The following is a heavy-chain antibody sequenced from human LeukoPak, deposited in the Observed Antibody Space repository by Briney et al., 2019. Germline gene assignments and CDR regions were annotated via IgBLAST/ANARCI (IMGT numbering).Heavy chain of an antibody. CDR1: GFTFSTSE. D-gene: IGHD5/OR15-5a*01. J-gene: IGHJ6*04. V-gene: IGHV3-48*03. CDR3: ARGSTYYYGMDV. CDR2: ISSSSTTT. Sequence: PGGSLRLSCAASGFTFSTSETNWVRQAPGKGLEWISYISSSSTTTYYADSVKGRFTISRDNAQNSLYLQMNSLRAEDTAVYYCARGSTYYYGMDVWGKGTTVTVSS.